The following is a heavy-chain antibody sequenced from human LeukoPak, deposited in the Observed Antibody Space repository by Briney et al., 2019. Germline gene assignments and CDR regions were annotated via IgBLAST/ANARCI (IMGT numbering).Heavy chain of an antibody. CDR3: ARRRYCSGGSCYSRKNWFDP. V-gene: IGHV4-39*07. J-gene: IGHJ5*02. CDR1: RGSISSPNYY. D-gene: IGHD2-15*01. CDR2: INHSGST. Sequence: SETLSLTCSVSRGSISSPNYYWSWIRQPPGKGLEWIGEINHSGSTNYNPSLKSRVTISVDTSKNQFSLKLSSVTAADTAVYYCARRRYCSGGSCYSRKNWFDPWGQGTLVTVSS.